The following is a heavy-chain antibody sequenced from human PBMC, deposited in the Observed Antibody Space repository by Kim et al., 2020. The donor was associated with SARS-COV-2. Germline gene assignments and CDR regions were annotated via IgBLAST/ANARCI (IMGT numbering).Heavy chain of an antibody. V-gene: IGHV4-34*01. D-gene: IGHD3-22*01. CDR1: GVSFSGYY. J-gene: IGHJ4*02. CDR3: ARDDSSGYLGY. Sequence: SETLSLTCAVYGVSFSGYYLSWIRQPPGKGLEWIGKINHSGSTNYYPSLKGRVTISVDTSKKQFSLKLSSVTAADTAVYYCARDDSSGYLGYWGQGTLVTVSS. CDR2: INHSGST.